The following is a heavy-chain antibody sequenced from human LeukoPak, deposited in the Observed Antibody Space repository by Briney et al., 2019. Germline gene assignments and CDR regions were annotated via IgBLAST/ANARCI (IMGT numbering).Heavy chain of an antibody. CDR3: AKDRSTKYYYYYYYMDV. D-gene: IGHD2-2*01. CDR2: ISWNSGSI. J-gene: IGHJ6*03. CDR1: GFAFDDYA. Sequence: GGSLRLSCAASGFAFDDYAMHWVRQAPGKGLEWVSGISWNSGSIGYADSVKGRFTISRDNAKNSLYLQMDSLRAEDTALYYSAKDRSTKYYYYYYYMDVWGKGTTVTVSS. V-gene: IGHV3-9*01.